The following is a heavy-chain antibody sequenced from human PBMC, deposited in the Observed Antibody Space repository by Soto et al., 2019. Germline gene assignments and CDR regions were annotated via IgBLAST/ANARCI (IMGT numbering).Heavy chain of an antibody. CDR3: ARGIPHQRGWGHNNPP. J-gene: IGHJ5*02. V-gene: IGHV3-21*01. Sequence: PGGSLRLSCAASGFTFSSYSMNWVRQAPGKGLEWVSSISSSSSYIYYADSVKGRFTISRDNAKNSLYLQMNSLRAEDTAVYYCARGIPHQRGWGHNNPPWGQGTLVTVSS. CDR1: GFTFSSYS. CDR2: ISSSSSYI. D-gene: IGHD6-25*01.